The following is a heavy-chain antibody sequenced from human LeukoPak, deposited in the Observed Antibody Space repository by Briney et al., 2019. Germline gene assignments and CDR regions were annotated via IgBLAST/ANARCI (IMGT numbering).Heavy chain of an antibody. CDR3: AKDVQWLAVFDY. V-gene: IGHV3-23*01. D-gene: IGHD6-19*01. CDR2: IGGRDGST. CDR1: GFTFSSYG. Sequence: GGSLRLSCAASGFTFSSYGMSWVRQAPGKGLEWVSAIGGRDGSTYYADSVKGRFTISRDNSKNTLYLQMNSLRAEDTAVYFCAKDVQWLAVFDYWGQGTLVTVSS. J-gene: IGHJ4*02.